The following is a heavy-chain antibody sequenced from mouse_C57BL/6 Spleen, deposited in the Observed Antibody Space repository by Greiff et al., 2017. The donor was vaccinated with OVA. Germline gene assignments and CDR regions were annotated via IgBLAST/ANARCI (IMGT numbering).Heavy chain of an antibody. CDR3: ASHYYGSSSYYYAMDY. V-gene: IGHV14-2*01. CDR1: GFNIKDYY. CDR2: IDPEDGET. D-gene: IGHD1-1*01. Sequence: VQLKQSGAELVKPGASVKLSCTASGFNIKDYYMHWVKQRTEQGLEWIGRIDPEDGETKYAPKFQGKATITADTSSNTAYLQLSSLTSEDTAVYYCASHYYGSSSYYYAMDYWGQGTSVTVSS. J-gene: IGHJ4*01.